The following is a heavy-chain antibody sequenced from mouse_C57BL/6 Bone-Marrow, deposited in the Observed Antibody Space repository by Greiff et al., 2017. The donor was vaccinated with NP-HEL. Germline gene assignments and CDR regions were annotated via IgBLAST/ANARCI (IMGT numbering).Heavy chain of an antibody. Sequence: VQLQQSGAELVRPGASVKLSCKASGYTFTDYYINWVKQRPGQGLEWIARIYPGSGNTYYNEKFKGKATLTAEKSSSTAYMQLSSLTSEDSAVYFCARGGQLRLRSWFAYWGQGTLVTVSA. CDR3: ARGGQLRLRSWFAY. CDR1: GYTFTDYY. J-gene: IGHJ3*01. CDR2: IYPGSGNT. V-gene: IGHV1-76*01. D-gene: IGHD3-2*02.